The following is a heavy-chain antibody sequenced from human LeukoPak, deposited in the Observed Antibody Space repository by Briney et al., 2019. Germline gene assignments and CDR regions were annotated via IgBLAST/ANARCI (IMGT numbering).Heavy chain of an antibody. J-gene: IGHJ6*02. D-gene: IGHD6-13*01. V-gene: IGHV1-69*13. CDR3: AMGAPSSSWYLRYYGMDV. Sequence: EASVKVSCKASGGTFSSYAISWVRQAPGQGLEWMGGIIPIFGTANYAQKFQGRVTITADESTSTAYMELSSLRSEDTAVYYCAMGAPSSSWYLRYYGMDVWGQGTTVTVSS. CDR2: IIPIFGTA. CDR1: GGTFSSYA.